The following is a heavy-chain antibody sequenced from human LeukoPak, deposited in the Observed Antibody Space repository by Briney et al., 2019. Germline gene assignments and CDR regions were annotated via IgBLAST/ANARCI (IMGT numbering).Heavy chain of an antibody. V-gene: IGHV4-59*01. J-gene: IGHJ6*02. CDR2: IYYSGST. Sequence: PSETLSLTCTVSGGSISSYYWSWLRQPPGKGLEWLGYIYYSGSTNYNPSLKSRVTISVDTSKNQFSLKLSSVTAADTAVYYCARGTRDPYCSSTSCYLWAYYGMDVWGQGTTVTVSS. CDR3: ARGTRDPYCSSTSCYLWAYYGMDV. CDR1: GGSISSYY. D-gene: IGHD2-2*01.